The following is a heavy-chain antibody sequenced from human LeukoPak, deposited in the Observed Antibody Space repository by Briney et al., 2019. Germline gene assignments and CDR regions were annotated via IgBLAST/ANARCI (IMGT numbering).Heavy chain of an antibody. D-gene: IGHD6-13*01. J-gene: IGHJ4*02. Sequence: PSGTLSLTCAVSGGSISSSNWWSWVRQPPGKGLEWIGEIYHSGSTNYNPSLRSRVTISVDKSKNQFSLNLTSVTAVDTAVYYCAVGLAADGCFDFWGQGTLVTVSS. CDR1: GGSISSSNW. CDR2: IYHSGST. V-gene: IGHV4-4*02. CDR3: AVGLAADGCFDF.